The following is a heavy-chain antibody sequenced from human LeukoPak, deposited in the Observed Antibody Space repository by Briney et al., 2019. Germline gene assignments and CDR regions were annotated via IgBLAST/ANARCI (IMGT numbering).Heavy chain of an antibody. J-gene: IGHJ4*02. D-gene: IGHD2-2*01. CDR1: GYTFTNYY. CDR3: AREELSGSSTSCCSGLGY. V-gene: IGHV1-2*02. CDR2: INPNSGGT. Sequence: ASVKVSFKASGYTFTNYYMHWVRQAPGQGLEWMGWINPNSGGTNYAQKFQGRVTMTRDTSISTASMELSRLRSDDTAVYYCAREELSGSSTSCCSGLGYWGQGALVTVSS.